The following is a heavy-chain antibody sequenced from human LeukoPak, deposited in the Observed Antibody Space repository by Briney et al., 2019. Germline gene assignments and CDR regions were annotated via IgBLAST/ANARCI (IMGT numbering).Heavy chain of an antibody. CDR3: ASWKVVVSNGGFDI. CDR1: GFSFSSYW. V-gene: IGHV3-7*01. D-gene: IGHD3-22*01. J-gene: IGHJ3*02. Sequence: PGGSLRLSCAPSGFSFSSYWMSWVRQAPGKGLEWVANIKHDASEKYYVDSVKGRFTISRDNAKNSLNLQMNSLRAEDTAVYYCASWKVVVSNGGFDIWGQGTMVTVSS. CDR2: IKHDASEK.